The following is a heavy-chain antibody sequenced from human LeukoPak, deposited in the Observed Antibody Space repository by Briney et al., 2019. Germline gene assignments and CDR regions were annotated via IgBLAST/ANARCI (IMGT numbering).Heavy chain of an antibody. CDR1: GYTFTGYY. V-gene: IGHV1-2*02. D-gene: IGHD2-15*01. CDR2: INPNSGGT. J-gene: IGHJ4*02. Sequence: ASVKVSCKASGYTFTGYYMHWVRQAPGQGLEWMGWINPNSGGTNYAQKFQGRVTMTRDTSISTAYMELSRLRSDDTAVYYCARDHGRVVVAATYMHDYWGQGTLVTVSS. CDR3: ARDHGRVVVAATYMHDY.